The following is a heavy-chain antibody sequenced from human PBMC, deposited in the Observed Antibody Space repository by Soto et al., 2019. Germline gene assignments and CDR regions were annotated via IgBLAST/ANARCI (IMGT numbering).Heavy chain of an antibody. CDR2: ISGRGGNT. V-gene: IGHV3-23*01. CDR3: AKAGCSGGTCYLYYFDY. D-gene: IGHD2-15*01. CDR1: GFTFSNYA. Sequence: LRLSCAASGFTFSNYAMSWVRQAPGKGLEWVSTISGRGGNTYYADSVKGRFTISRDNSRNTLYLQMDSLRVEDSAVYSCAKAGCSGGTCYLYYFDYWGQGALVTVSS. J-gene: IGHJ4*02.